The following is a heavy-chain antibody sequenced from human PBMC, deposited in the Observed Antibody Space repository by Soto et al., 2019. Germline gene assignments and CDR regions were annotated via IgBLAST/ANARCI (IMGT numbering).Heavy chain of an antibody. Sequence: QVHLVQSGAEVKKPGASVKVSCKASGYSCISYGVNWVRQAPGPGPEWMGWIKTYKGNTDYAQHFQGRVTMTTDRSTTTVYMELRSLRSDDTAVYYCAGDGGDNGDYNNWFDPWGQGTLVTVSS. CDR2: IKTYKGNT. CDR1: GYSCISYG. D-gene: IGHD3-9*01. V-gene: IGHV1-18*01. CDR3: AGDGGDNGDYNNWFDP. J-gene: IGHJ5*02.